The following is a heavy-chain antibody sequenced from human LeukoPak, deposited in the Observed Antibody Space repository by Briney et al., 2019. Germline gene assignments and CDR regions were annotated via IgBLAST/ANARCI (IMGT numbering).Heavy chain of an antibody. CDR1: GFTFSSYE. CDR2: ISRSATTI. CDR3: ARVGALSSSWLLY. D-gene: IGHD6-13*01. V-gene: IGHV3-48*03. Sequence: TGGSLRLPCAASGFTFSSYEMNWVRQAPGKGLEWVSSISRSATTIYYADSVKGRFTISRDNAKNSLYLQMNSLRAEDTAVYFCARVGALSSSWLLYWGQGTLVTVSS. J-gene: IGHJ4*02.